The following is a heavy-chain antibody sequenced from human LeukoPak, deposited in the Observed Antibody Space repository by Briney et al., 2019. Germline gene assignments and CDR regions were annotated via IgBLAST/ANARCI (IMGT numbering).Heavy chain of an antibody. Sequence: PSETLSLTCTVSGGPISNYYWSWLRQPAGKGLEWIGRIHTTGSTDYNPSLKSRITVSVDTSKNQFSQKLSSVTAADTALYYCAREASRGFLVSGYYYYYMDVWGKGTTVTVSS. D-gene: IGHD3-3*01. CDR1: GGPISNYY. V-gene: IGHV4-4*07. CDR2: IHTTGST. CDR3: AREASRGFLVSGYYYYYMDV. J-gene: IGHJ6*03.